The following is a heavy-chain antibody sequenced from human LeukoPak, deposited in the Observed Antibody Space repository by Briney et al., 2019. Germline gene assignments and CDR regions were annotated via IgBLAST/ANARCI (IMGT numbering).Heavy chain of an antibody. V-gene: IGHV1-2*02. D-gene: IGHD5-24*01. CDR1: GYTFTGYY. Sequence: ASVKVSCKASGYTFTGYYMHWVRQAPGQGLEWMGWINPNSGGTNYAQKFQGRVTMTRDTSISTAYMEVSRLNSDDTAVYYCARDIRDAYNFGRDCWGQGTLVTVSS. CDR2: INPNSGGT. J-gene: IGHJ4*02. CDR3: ARDIRDAYNFGRDC.